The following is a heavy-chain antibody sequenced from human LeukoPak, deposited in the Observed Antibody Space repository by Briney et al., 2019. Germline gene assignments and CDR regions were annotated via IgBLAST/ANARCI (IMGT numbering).Heavy chain of an antibody. V-gene: IGHV3-21*01. Sequence: GGSLRLSCAASGFTFSSYSMNWVGQAPGKGLEWVSSISSSSSYIYYADSVKGRFTISRDNAKNSLYLHMNSLRAEDTAVYYCARSRYFDWLMDYWGQGTLVTVSS. CDR1: GFTFSSYS. D-gene: IGHD3-9*01. CDR3: ARSRYFDWLMDY. J-gene: IGHJ4*02. CDR2: ISSSSSYI.